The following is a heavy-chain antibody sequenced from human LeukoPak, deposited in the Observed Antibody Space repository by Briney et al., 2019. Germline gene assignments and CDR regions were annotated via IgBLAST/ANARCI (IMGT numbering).Heavy chain of an antibody. CDR3: AKDPGLPITMVRGVHFGY. Sequence: PGGSLRLSCAASGFTFSSYAMSWVRQAPGKGLEWVSAISGSGGSTYYADSVKGRFTISRDNSKNTLYLQMNSLRAEDTAVYYCAKDPGLPITMVRGVHFGYWGQGTLVTVSS. V-gene: IGHV3-23*01. D-gene: IGHD3-10*01. CDR1: GFTFSSYA. J-gene: IGHJ4*02. CDR2: ISGSGGST.